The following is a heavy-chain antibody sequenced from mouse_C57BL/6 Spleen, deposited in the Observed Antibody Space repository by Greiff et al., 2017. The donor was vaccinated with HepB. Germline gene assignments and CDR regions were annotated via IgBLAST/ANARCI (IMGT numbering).Heavy chain of an antibody. CDR1: GFTFSDYG. CDR3: ARNEGLRAMDY. D-gene: IGHD2-4*01. CDR2: ISSGSSTI. Sequence: EVQLVESGGGLVKPGGSLKLSCAASGFTFSDYGMHWVRQAPEKGLEWVAYISSGSSTIYYADTVKGRFTISRDNAKNTLFLQMTSLRSEDTAMYYCARNEGLRAMDYWGQGTSVTVSS. J-gene: IGHJ4*01. V-gene: IGHV5-17*01.